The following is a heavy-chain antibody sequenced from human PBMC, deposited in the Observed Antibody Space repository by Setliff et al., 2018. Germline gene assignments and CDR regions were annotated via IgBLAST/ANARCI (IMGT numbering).Heavy chain of an antibody. CDR2: INWNDDK. CDR3: AHTKQQQWLVPFFFDF. CDR1: GFSLSSSGVG. V-gene: IGHV2-5*01. J-gene: IGHJ4*02. D-gene: IGHD6-19*01. Sequence: GPTLVNPTQTLTLTCTFSGFSLSSSGVGVGWIRQPPGKALEWLALINWNDDKRYSPSLRTRLTITKDTSENQVVLAMTNMDPVDTATYYCAHTKQQQWLVPFFFDFWGQGTPVTVSS.